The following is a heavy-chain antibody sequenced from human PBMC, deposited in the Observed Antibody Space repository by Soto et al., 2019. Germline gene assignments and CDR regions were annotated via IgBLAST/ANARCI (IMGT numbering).Heavy chain of an antibody. Sequence: QLQLQESGPGLVKPSETLSLTCTVSGASISSSSFHWDWIRQAPGKGLEWIGSFYYSGSTYYNPSLEGRVTISADTSKNQFSLKXXXXXXXXXXVXFXARXVGAVPSQFWGXGTLVTVSS. V-gene: IGHV4-39*01. CDR3: ARXVGAVPSQF. CDR2: FYYSGST. D-gene: IGHD1-26*01. CDR1: GASISSSSFH. J-gene: IGHJ2*01.